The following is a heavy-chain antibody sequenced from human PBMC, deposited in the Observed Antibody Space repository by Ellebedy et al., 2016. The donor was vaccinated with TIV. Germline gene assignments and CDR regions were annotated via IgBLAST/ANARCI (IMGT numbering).Heavy chain of an antibody. V-gene: IGHV4-34*01. CDR3: ARVLGIAAASGLDY. CDR1: GRSFSGYY. CDR2: ISHSGST. J-gene: IGHJ4*02. Sequence: SETLSLXXAVYGRSFSGYYWSWIRQPPGKGLEWIWEISHSGSTNYNPSLKSRVTISVGTSKNQFSLKLSSVTAADTAVYYCARVLGIAAASGLDYWGQGTLVTVSS. D-gene: IGHD6-13*01.